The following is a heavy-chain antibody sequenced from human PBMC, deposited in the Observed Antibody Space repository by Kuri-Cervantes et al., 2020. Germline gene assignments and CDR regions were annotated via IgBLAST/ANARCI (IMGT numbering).Heavy chain of an antibody. CDR2: SYGGVRT. CDR1: GFTVSGNY. CDR3: ASGGYCSSTSCYNWFDP. D-gene: IGHD2-2*01. J-gene: IGHJ5*02. Sequence: GESLKISCAASGFTVSGNYMSWVRRAPGKGLEWVSVSYGGVRTYYADSVRGRFTISRDNSKNTLYLQMNSLRAEDTAVYYCASGGYCSSTSCYNWFDPWGQGTLVTVSS. V-gene: IGHV3-66*01.